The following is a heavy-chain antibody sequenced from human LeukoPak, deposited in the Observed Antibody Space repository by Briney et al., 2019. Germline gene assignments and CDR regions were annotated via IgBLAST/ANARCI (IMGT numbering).Heavy chain of an antibody. Sequence: ASVKVSGKASSYTFTSYGISWVRQAPGQGLEWMGWISAYNGNTNYAQKLQGRVTMTTDTSTSTAYMELSSPRSEDTAVYYCAREEYRYYDFWSGYYSPYYYYGMDVWGQGTTVTVSS. V-gene: IGHV1-18*01. CDR1: SYTFTSYG. CDR3: AREEYRYYDFWSGYYSPYYYYGMDV. CDR2: ISAYNGNT. J-gene: IGHJ6*02. D-gene: IGHD3-3*01.